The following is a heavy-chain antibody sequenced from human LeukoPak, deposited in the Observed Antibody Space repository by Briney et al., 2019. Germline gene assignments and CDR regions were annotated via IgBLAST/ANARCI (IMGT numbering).Heavy chain of an antibody. V-gene: IGHV4-34*01. CDR3: ARHGRPVYGDYVRPGYFQH. Sequence: PSETLSLTCAVYGDFFSGYYWSWIRQPPGKGLEWIGEINHSGSTNYNPSLKSRVTISVDTSKNQFSLKLSSVTAADTAVYYCARHGRPVYGDYVRPGYFQHWGQGTLVTVSS. CDR1: GDFFSGYY. D-gene: IGHD4-17*01. J-gene: IGHJ1*01. CDR2: INHSGST.